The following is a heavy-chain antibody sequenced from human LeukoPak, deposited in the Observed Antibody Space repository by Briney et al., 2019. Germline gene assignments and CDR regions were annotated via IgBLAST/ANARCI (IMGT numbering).Heavy chain of an antibody. Sequence: ASVKASCKASGYTFTTYGISWVRQAPGQGLKWMGWTSAYNDKTKYAQKLEGRVTMTTDTSTSTAYMEMRSLRSDDTAVYYCARGTYFDYWGQGTLVTVSS. D-gene: IGHD1-1*01. CDR3: ARGTYFDY. CDR1: GYTFTTYG. J-gene: IGHJ4*02. V-gene: IGHV1-18*01. CDR2: TSAYNDKT.